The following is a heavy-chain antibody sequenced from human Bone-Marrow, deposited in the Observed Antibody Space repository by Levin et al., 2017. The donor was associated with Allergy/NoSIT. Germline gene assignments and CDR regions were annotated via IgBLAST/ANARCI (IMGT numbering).Heavy chain of an antibody. D-gene: IGHD3-10*01. CDR3: ARRDGSGRYGASDI. Sequence: GESLKISCKGSGYSFTSYWIGWVRQMPGKGLEWMGIIYPGDSDIRYSPSSQGQVTISADKSITTAYLQWSSLKASDTAMYYCARRDGSGRYGASDIWGQGTMVIVSS. CDR2: IYPGDSDI. J-gene: IGHJ3*02. CDR1: GYSFTSYW. V-gene: IGHV5-51*01.